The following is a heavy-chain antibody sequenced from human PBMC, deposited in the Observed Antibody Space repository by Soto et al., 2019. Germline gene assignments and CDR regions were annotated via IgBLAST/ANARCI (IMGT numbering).Heavy chain of an antibody. CDR3: ARGARNYYYFDY. CDR2: IQSDESTT. V-gene: IGHV3-74*01. J-gene: IGHJ4*02. Sequence: EVQLVESGGGLVQPGGSLRLSCAASGFIFTDYWIHWVRQAPGKGLVWVSRIQSDESTTNYADSVWGRLTISRDNAKNTVYLQINSLRAEDTAVYYCARGARNYYYFDYWGQGTLVTVSS. D-gene: IGHD3-10*01. CDR1: GFIFTDYW.